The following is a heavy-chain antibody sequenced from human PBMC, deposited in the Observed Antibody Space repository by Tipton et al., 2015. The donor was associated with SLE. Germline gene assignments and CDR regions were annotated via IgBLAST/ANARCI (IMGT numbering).Heavy chain of an antibody. V-gene: IGHV3-30*02. CDR1: GFTFSSYG. D-gene: IGHD2-15*01. CDR2: IRYDGSNK. CDR3: AKTVGYCSGGSCRNMDV. Sequence: GSLRLSCAASGFTFSSYGMHWVRQAPGKGLEWVAFIRYDGSNKYYADSMKGRFTISRDNSKNTLYLQMNSLRAEDTAVYYCAKTVGYCSGGSCRNMDVWGKGTTVTVSS. J-gene: IGHJ6*03.